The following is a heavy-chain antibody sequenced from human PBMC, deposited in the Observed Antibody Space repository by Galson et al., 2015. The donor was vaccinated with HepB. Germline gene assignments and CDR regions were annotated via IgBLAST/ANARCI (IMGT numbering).Heavy chain of an antibody. CDR1: GFIFGDYA. V-gene: IGHV3-49*03. J-gene: IGHJ4*02. D-gene: IGHD4-23*01. CDR3: TRAVTTVVTPGY. Sequence: SLRLSCATSGFIFGDYAMSWFRQAPGKGLEWVSFIRSKAYGGTTEYAASVEGRFAISRDDSKSIAYLQMNSLKTEDTAVYYCTRAVTTVVTPGYWGQGTLVTVSS. CDR2: IRSKAYGGTT.